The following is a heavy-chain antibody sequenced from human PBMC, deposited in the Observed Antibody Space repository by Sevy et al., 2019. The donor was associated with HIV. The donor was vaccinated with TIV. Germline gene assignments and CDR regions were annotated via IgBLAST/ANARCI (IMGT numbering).Heavy chain of an antibody. J-gene: IGHJ4*02. V-gene: IGHV7-4-1*02. CDR3: TRGYCSGGTCSPGGY. Sequence: ASVKVSCKASGYTFTSHIMSWVRQAPGQGLEWMGWINTMTGNPTYAQGFTGRFVFSLDTSASTAYLQISSLKAEDSAVYYCTRGYCSGGTCSPGGYWGQGTLVTVSS. CDR1: GYTFTSHI. D-gene: IGHD2-15*01. CDR2: INTMTGNP.